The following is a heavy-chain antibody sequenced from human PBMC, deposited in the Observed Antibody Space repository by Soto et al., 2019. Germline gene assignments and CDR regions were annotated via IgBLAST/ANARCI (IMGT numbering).Heavy chain of an antibody. J-gene: IGHJ4*02. CDR3: ARDGNFAFRGYSFAFDF. V-gene: IGHV1-2*06. Sequence: QVQLVQSGAEVKKPGASVRVSCEASGYRFTAYYIHWVRQAPGQGLEWMGRMSLDTGGTTYAQKFQGRVTMTRDTSISTAYMEVSSVKSDDTAMYYCARDGNFAFRGYSFAFDFWGQGTLVTVSS. D-gene: IGHD5-18*01. CDR1: GYRFTAYY. CDR2: MSLDTGGT.